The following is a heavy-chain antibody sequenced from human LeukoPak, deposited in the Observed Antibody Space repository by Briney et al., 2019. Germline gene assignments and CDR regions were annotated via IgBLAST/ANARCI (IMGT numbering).Heavy chain of an antibody. CDR3: ARSGLGYQSDYYLDV. V-gene: IGHV1-18*01. J-gene: IGHJ6*03. D-gene: IGHD3-16*01. Sequence: ASVKVSCKASGYIFISYGINWVRQAPGQGPEWTGWIMVHNGNTYYTQKFQGRVTMTTDTSASMVYMELSNLRSDDTAVYYCARSGLGYQSDYYLDVWGEGTTVTVSS. CDR2: IMVHNGNT. CDR1: GYIFISYG.